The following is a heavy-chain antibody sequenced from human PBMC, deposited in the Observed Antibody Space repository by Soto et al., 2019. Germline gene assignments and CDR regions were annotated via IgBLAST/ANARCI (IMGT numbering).Heavy chain of an antibody. J-gene: IGHJ6*02. CDR3: ARDRVIVVVPAAIPAAAFDYYYYGMDV. D-gene: IGHD2-2*01. CDR2: ISAYNGNT. V-gene: IGHV1-18*04. CDR1: GYTFTSYG. Sequence: ASVKVSCKTSGYTFTSYGISWVRQAPGQGLEWMGWISAYNGNTNYAQKLQGRVTMTTDTSTSTAYMELRRLRSDDTAVYYCARDRVIVVVPAAIPAAAFDYYYYGMDVWGQGTTVTVSS.